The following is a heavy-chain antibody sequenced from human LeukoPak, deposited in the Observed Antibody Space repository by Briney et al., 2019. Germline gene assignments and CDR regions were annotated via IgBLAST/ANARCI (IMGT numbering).Heavy chain of an antibody. Sequence: PSETLSLTCTVSGASISGSRYYWGWIRQPPGKGLEWIGTIYYSGTTYYNPSLKSRVTISIDTSKNQFSLKLSSVTAADTAVYYCAGLVGAATDPFDYWGQGTLVTVSS. CDR3: AGLVGAATDPFDY. CDR1: GASISGSRYY. D-gene: IGHD1-26*01. J-gene: IGHJ4*02. V-gene: IGHV4-39*01. CDR2: IYYSGTT.